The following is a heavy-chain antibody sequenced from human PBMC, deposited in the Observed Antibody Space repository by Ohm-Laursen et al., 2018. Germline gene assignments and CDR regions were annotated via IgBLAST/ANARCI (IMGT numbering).Heavy chain of an antibody. CDR1: GYTFTSYD. Sequence: SVKVSCKASGYTFTSYDINWVRQATGQGLEWMGWMNPNSGNTGYAQKFQGRVTMTRNTSISTAYMELSSLRSEDTAVYYCARDYDFWSGYYNYWGQGTLVTVSS. CDR3: ARDYDFWSGYYNY. V-gene: IGHV1-8*01. D-gene: IGHD3-3*01. J-gene: IGHJ4*02. CDR2: MNPNSGNT.